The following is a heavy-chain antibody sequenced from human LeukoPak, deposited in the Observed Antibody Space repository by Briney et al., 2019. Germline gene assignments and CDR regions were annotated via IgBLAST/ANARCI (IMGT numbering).Heavy chain of an antibody. Sequence: GRSLRLSCAASGFTFSSFGMHWVRQAPGKGLEWVAVIWYDGSNKYYAGSVKGRFTISRDNSKNALYLQMNSLRAEDTAVYYCARDRGDSTSWYVTDYWGQGTLVTVFS. CDR2: IWYDGSNK. J-gene: IGHJ4*02. D-gene: IGHD2-2*01. CDR1: GFTFSSFG. V-gene: IGHV3-33*01. CDR3: ARDRGDSTSWYVTDY.